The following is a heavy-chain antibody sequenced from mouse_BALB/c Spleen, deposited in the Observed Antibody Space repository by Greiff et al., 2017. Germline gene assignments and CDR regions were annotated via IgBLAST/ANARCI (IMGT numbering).Heavy chain of an antibody. CDR3: ARHDYDDYFDY. V-gene: IGHV5-6*01. D-gene: IGHD2-4*01. CDR1: GFTFSSYG. J-gene: IGHJ2*01. CDR2: ISSGGSYT. Sequence: EVQLVESGGDLVKPGGSLKLSCAASGFTFSSYGMSWVRQTPDKRLEWVATISSGGSYTYYPDSVKGRCTISRDNAKNTLYLQMSSLKSEDTAMYYCARHDYDDYFDYWGQGTTLTVSS.